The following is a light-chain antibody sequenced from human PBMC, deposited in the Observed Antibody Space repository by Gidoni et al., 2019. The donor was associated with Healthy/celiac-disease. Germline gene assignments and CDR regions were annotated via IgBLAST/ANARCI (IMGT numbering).Light chain of an antibody. CDR3: QQSYSTPYT. J-gene: IGKJ2*01. Sequence: DIQMTQYQSSLSASVGDRVTITCRASPSISSYLNWYPQKHGKAPKLLIYASPSLQSGVPSRFSGSGSGTDFTLTISSLQPEDFATYYCQQSYSTPYTFGQGTKLEIK. CDR1: PSISSY. V-gene: IGKV1-39*01. CDR2: ASP.